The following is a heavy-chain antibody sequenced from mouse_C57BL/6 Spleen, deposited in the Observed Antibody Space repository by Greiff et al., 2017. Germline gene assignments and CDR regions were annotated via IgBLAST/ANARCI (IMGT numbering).Heavy chain of an antibody. D-gene: IGHD1-1*01. V-gene: IGHV1-81*01. J-gene: IGHJ2*01. Sequence: VQLQQSGAELARPGASVKLSCKASGYTFTSYGISWVKQRTGQGLEWIGEIYPRSGNTYYNEKFKGKATLTADKSSSTAYMERRSLTSEDSAVYVCARDYYGSRYFDYWGQGTTLTVSS. CDR3: ARDYYGSRYFDY. CDR2: IYPRSGNT. CDR1: GYTFTSYG.